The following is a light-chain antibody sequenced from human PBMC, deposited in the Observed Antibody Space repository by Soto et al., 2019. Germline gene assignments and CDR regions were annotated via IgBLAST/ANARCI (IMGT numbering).Light chain of an antibody. V-gene: IGKV1-5*03. CDR2: KAS. J-gene: IGKJ1*01. Sequence: DIQMTQSPSTLSASVGDTVTITCRASQSINGWFAWYQQKPGKAPKVLIYKASSLESGVASSFSGSGSGTEFTLTISSLQPDDFATYYCQHYNSYSEAFGQGTKVDI. CDR1: QSINGW. CDR3: QHYNSYSEA.